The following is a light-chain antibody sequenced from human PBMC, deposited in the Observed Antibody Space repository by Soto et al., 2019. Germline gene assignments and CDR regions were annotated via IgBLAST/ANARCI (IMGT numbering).Light chain of an antibody. CDR3: QQYGSSPPSVT. Sequence: EIVMTQSPDTLSVSPGERATLSCRSSQSVSGNLAWYQQKRGQAPRLLIYGASNRATGIPDRFSGSGSGTDFTLTISRLEPEDFAVYYCQQYGSSPPSVTFGQGTRLEIK. J-gene: IGKJ5*01. V-gene: IGKV3-20*01. CDR2: GAS. CDR1: QSVSGN.